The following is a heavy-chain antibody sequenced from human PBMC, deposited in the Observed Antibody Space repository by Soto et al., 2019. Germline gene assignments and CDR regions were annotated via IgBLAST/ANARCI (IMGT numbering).Heavy chain of an antibody. Sequence: QVQLVQSGAEVKKPGASVKVSCKASGYTFTSYYMQWVRQAPGQGLEWMGIINPSGGSTSYAQKYQGRVTMTRDTSTSPVYMELSSLRSEDTAVYYCARARGPLYSSHPFDYWGQGTLVTVSS. D-gene: IGHD5-18*01. CDR2: INPSGGST. J-gene: IGHJ4*02. CDR3: ARARGPLYSSHPFDY. V-gene: IGHV1-46*01. CDR1: GYTFTSYY.